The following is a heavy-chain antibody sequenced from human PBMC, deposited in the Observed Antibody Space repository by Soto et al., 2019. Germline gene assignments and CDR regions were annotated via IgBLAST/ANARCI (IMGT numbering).Heavy chain of an antibody. CDR1: GGTFSSYA. Sequence: QVQLVQSGAEVKKPGSSVKVSCKAYGGTFSSYAISWVRQAPGQGLEWMGGIIPIFGTANYAQKFQGRVTITADESTSTAYMELSSLRSEDTAVYYCARDCSSTSCRKGYWYFDLWGRGTLVTVSS. J-gene: IGHJ2*01. CDR3: ARDCSSTSCRKGYWYFDL. V-gene: IGHV1-69*01. CDR2: IIPIFGTA. D-gene: IGHD2-2*01.